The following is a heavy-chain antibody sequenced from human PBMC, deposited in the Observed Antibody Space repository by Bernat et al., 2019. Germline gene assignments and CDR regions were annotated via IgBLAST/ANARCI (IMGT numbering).Heavy chain of an antibody. CDR1: GGTFSSYA. CDR3: ARGIRSGDCSGGSCQYYYYYYMDV. CDR2: IIPIFGTA. Sequence: QVQLVQSGAEVKKPGSSVKVSCKASGGTFSSYAISWVRQAPGQGLEWMGGIIPIFGTANYAQKFQGRVTITADESTSTAYMELSSLRSEDTAVYYCARGIRSGDCSGGSCQYYYYYYMDVWGKGTTGNVCS. D-gene: IGHD2-15*01. V-gene: IGHV1-69*01. J-gene: IGHJ6*03.